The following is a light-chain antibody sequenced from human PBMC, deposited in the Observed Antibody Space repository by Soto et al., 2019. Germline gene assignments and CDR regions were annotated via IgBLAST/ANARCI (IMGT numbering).Light chain of an antibody. V-gene: IGKV1-33*01. CDR1: QDISNY. CDR2: DAS. Sequence: DIQMTQSPSSLSASVGDRVTITCQASQDISNYLNWYQQKPGKAPKLLIYDASNLETGVPSRFSGSGSGTDFTFTISSLQPEDIATYYCQQYDNVPAPTFGGGTKVDIK. CDR3: QQYDNVPAPT. J-gene: IGKJ4*01.